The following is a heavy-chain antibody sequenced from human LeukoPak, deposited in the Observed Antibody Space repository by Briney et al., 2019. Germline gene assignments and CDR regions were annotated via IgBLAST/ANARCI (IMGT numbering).Heavy chain of an antibody. CDR3: ARVNSGSYFRREDWCVP. CDR2: INPNSGGT. J-gene: IGHJ5*02. V-gene: IGHV1-2*02. D-gene: IGHD3-10*01. Sequence: ASLKLSCKASGYTFTRYYMHWVRQAPGQGLEWLACINPNSGGTNYAQKVQGRVTMTRDTAISTAYMELSRLRSDDTAVYYCARVNSGSYFRREDWCVPCGEGTLVSVSS. CDR1: GYTFTRYY.